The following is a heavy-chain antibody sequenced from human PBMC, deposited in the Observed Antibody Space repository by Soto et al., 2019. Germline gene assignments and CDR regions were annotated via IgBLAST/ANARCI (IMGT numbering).Heavy chain of an antibody. CDR3: ARRSSGHTFDY. CDR2: LYSGST. J-gene: IGHJ4*02. Sequence: QLQLQESGPGLVKPSETLSLTCAVSGASISRGGFHWGWIRQXPGQGLEWIGSLYSGSTYYNPTLMSRVTISANTSNNQFPLTLSSVTAADTAVYYYARRSSGHTFDYWGQGTLVTV. CDR1: GASISRGGFH. V-gene: IGHV4-39*01. D-gene: IGHD3-10*01.